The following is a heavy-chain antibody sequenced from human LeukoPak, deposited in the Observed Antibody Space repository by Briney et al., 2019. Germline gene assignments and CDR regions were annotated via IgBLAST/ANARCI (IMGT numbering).Heavy chain of an antibody. CDR1: GFSFSLHA. Sequence: GGSLRLSCVASGFSFSLHAMNWVRQAPGKAPEWVSSIFDSGAPSYYADSVKGRFTISRDNSGNTFYLQMENLRAEDSATYYCTKAVGGGRDAYDVWGLGTRVIVSS. D-gene: IGHD3-16*01. J-gene: IGHJ3*01. V-gene: IGHV3-23*05. CDR2: IFDSGAPS. CDR3: TKAVGGGRDAYDV.